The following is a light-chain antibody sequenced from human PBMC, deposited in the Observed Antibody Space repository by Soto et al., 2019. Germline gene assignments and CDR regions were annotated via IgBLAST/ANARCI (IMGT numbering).Light chain of an antibody. J-gene: IGKJ5*01. CDR2: WAS. CDR1: QSVLYSSNNKNY. Sequence: EIAITHSPASLAVSRGERATLNSKSRQSVLYSSNNKNYLAWYQQKPGQPPKLLIYWASTRESGVPDRFSGSGSGTDFTLTISSLQAEDVAVYYCQQYYSTPITFGQGTRLEIK. CDR3: QQYYSTPIT. V-gene: IGKV4-1*01.